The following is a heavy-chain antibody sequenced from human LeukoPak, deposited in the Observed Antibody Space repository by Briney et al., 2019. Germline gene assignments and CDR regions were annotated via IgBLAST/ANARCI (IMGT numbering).Heavy chain of an antibody. CDR2: IRSKAYGGTT. V-gene: IGHV3-49*03. CDR1: GFTFSDYY. D-gene: IGHD3-22*01. CDR3: TRGSGAPYDSSGYYRAYYYCYYGMDV. J-gene: IGHJ6*02. Sequence: GGSLRLSCAASGFTFSDYYMSWIRQAPGKGLEWVGFIRSKAYGGTTEYAASVKGRFTISRDDSKSIAYLQMNSLKTEDTAVYYCTRGSGAPYDSSGYYRAYYYCYYGMDVWGQGTTVTVSS.